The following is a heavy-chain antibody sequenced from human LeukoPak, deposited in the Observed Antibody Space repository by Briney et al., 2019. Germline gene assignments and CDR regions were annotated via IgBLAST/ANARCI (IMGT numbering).Heavy chain of an antibody. J-gene: IGHJ4*02. V-gene: IGHV4-59*01. CDR1: GASISTYY. Sequence: PSETLSLTCSVSGASISTYYWSWIRQPPEKGLEWIGYIHYSGSTSYIPSLKSRVTMSVDTSNDQFSLKVSSVTAADTAVYYCARGGSSWYADYWGQGTLVTVSS. CDR2: IHYSGST. CDR3: ARGGSSWYADY. D-gene: IGHD6-13*01.